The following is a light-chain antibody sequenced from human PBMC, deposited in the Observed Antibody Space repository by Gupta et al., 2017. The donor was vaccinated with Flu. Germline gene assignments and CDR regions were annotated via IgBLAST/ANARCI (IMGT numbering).Light chain of an antibody. CDR3: QQTYIDPPYS. V-gene: IGKV1-39*01. Sequence: DIQMTQSPSSLSASVGDRVTITCRSSQNIDNFLNWYQHKAGKAPKLLIYAASSWQSGVPSRFSGSGSGTDFTLTISSLQPEDFATYYCQQTYIDPPYSFGQGTKLDI. CDR1: QNIDNF. J-gene: IGKJ2*03. CDR2: AAS.